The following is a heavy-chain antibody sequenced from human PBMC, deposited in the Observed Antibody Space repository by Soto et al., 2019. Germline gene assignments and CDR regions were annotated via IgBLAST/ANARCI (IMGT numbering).Heavy chain of an antibody. CDR3: ARGRYGAY. Sequence: QVHLVQSGAEVKKPGASVKGSCKGSGYAFTTYGITWGRQAPGQGLEWMGWISAHNGNTNYAQKLQGRVTVTRDTSTSTAYMELRSLRSDDTAVYYCARGRYGAYWGQGALVTVSS. CDR1: GYAFTTYG. CDR2: ISAHNGNT. V-gene: IGHV1-18*01. J-gene: IGHJ4*02. D-gene: IGHD3-10*01.